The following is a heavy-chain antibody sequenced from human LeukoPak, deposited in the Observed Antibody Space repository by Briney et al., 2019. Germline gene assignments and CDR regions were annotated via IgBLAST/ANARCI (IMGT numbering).Heavy chain of an antibody. CDR1: GYTFTSYA. Sequence: ASVKVSCKASGYTFTSYAMHWVRQAPGQRLEWMGWINAGNGNTKYSQKFQGRVTITRDTSGSTAYMELSSLRSEDTAVYYCARDGIAAAGIGRYWGQGTLVTVST. CDR2: INAGNGNT. V-gene: IGHV1-3*01. J-gene: IGHJ4*02. CDR3: ARDGIAAAGIGRY. D-gene: IGHD6-13*01.